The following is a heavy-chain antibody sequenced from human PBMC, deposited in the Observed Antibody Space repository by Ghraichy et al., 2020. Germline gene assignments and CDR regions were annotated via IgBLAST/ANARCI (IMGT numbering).Heavy chain of an antibody. CDR1: GFTFSSYE. V-gene: IGHV3-48*03. J-gene: IGHJ6*02. CDR3: ARDQRGEYGEYSSYFSYYYGMDV. D-gene: IGHD4-17*01. Sequence: GGSLRLSCAASGFTFSSYEMNWVRQAPGKGLEWVSYISSSGSTIYYADSVKGRFTISRDNANNSLYLRMNNLRAEDTAVYYCARDQRGEYGEYSSYFSYYYGMDVWGQGTTVTVSS. CDR2: ISSSGSTI.